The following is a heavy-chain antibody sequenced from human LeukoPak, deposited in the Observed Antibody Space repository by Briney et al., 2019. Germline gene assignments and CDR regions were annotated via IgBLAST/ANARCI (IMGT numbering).Heavy chain of an antibody. CDR2: IYPPDSDT. J-gene: IGHJ6*03. D-gene: IGHD2-15*01. CDR3: ARRGYCSGGSCYDDYYYYMDV. Sequence: GESLKISCKGSGYSFTSYWIGWVRQLPGKGLEWMGIIYPPDSDTRYSPSFQGQVTISADKSISTAYLQWSSLKASDTAMYYCARRGYCSGGSCYDDYYYYMDVWGKGTTVTVSS. V-gene: IGHV5-51*01. CDR1: GYSFTSYW.